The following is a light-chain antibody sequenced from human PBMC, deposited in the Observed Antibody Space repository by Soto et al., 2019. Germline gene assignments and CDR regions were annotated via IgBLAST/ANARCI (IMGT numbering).Light chain of an antibody. CDR2: DVS. CDR1: SGDVGGYNF. CDR3: CSYGGSYTWV. V-gene: IGLV2-11*01. Sequence: QPVLTQPRSVSGSPGQSVTISCTGTSGDVGGYNFVSWYQQHPGKVPTLVIFDVSHRPSGVPDRFSGSKSGNTASRTISGLQAEDEADYYCCSYGGSYTWVFGGGTKVTVL. J-gene: IGLJ2*01.